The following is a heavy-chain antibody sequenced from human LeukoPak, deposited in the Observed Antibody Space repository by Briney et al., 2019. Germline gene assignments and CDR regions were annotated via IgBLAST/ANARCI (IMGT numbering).Heavy chain of an antibody. CDR1: GGSISSYY. V-gene: IGHV4-59*08. Sequence: PSETLSLTCTVSGGSISSYYWSWIRQPPGKGLEWIGYIYYSGSTNYNPSLKSRVTISVDTSKNQFSLKLSSVTAADTAVYYCARRTRSPYWYFDLWGRGTLVTVSS. D-gene: IGHD3/OR15-3a*01. CDR3: ARRTRSPYWYFDL. CDR2: IYYSGST. J-gene: IGHJ2*01.